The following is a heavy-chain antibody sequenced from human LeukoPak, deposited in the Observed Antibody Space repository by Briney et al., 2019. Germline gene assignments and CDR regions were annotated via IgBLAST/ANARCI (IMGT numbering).Heavy chain of an antibody. CDR3: ASAREAAGIGGYYFDY. Sequence: GGALRLSCAASGFTFSSYWMRWVGQAPGKGGEGVAHINQDGREKYYVDSVKGRFTISRDNAKTSLYLQMNSLSAEDTAVYYCASAREAAGIGGYYFDYWGQGTLVTVSS. CDR2: INQDGREK. D-gene: IGHD6-13*01. J-gene: IGHJ4*02. V-gene: IGHV3-7*01. CDR1: GFTFSSYW.